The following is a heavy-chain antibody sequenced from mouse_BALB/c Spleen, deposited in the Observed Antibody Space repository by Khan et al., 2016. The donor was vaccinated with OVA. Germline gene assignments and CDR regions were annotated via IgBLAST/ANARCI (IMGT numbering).Heavy chain of an antibody. D-gene: IGHD1-1*01. CDR1: GYTFTSYV. V-gene: IGHV1S136*01. Sequence: EVQLQQSGPELVKPGASVKMSCKASGYTFTSYVMHWVKQKPRQGLEWIGYISPNSDGSKYNEKFRGKATLTSDNSSSTAYMELSSLTSEDSAVEYCLRSLFYYGSAYEGFAYWGQGTLVTVSA. J-gene: IGHJ3*01. CDR2: ISPNSDGS. CDR3: LRSLFYYGSAYEGFAY.